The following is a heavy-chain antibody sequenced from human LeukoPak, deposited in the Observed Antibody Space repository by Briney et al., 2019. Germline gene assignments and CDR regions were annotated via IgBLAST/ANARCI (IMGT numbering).Heavy chain of an antibody. CDR1: GFTFSSYA. V-gene: IGHV3-30-3*01. CDR3: ARDGIAARRGGNYYYYYMDV. Sequence: GRSLRLSCAASGFTFSSYAMHWVRQAPGKGLEWVAVISYDGSNKYYADSVKGRFTISRDNSKNTLYLQMNSLRAEDTAVYYCARDGIAARRGGNYYYYYMDVWGKGTTVTVSS. D-gene: IGHD6-6*01. CDR2: ISYDGSNK. J-gene: IGHJ6*03.